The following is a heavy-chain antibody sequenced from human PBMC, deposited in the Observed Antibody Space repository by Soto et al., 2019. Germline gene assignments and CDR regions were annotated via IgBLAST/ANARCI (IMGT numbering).Heavy chain of an antibody. CDR3: VRIRDGGC. D-gene: IGHD3-10*01. Sequence: EVQLVESGGGLVQQGGSLRLSCAASGFTFSNYWMYWVRQAPGKGLVWVSVINADGSSTRYADSVKGRVTISRDNAKSTLYLQMNGLRAEDTAVYHCVRIRDGGCWGRGTLVTVSS. CDR2: INADGSST. CDR1: GFTFSNYW. J-gene: IGHJ4*02. V-gene: IGHV3-74*01.